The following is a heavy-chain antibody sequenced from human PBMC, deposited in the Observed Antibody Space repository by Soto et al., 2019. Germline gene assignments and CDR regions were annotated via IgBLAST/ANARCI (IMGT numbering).Heavy chain of an antibody. D-gene: IGHD4-17*01. CDR1: GGSISSYY. V-gene: IGHV4-59*01. J-gene: IGHJ4*02. Sequence: SETLSLTCTVSGGSISSYYWSWIRQPPGKGLEWIGYIYYSGSTNYNPSLKSRVTISVDTSKNQFSLKLSSVTAADTAVYYCAREELYGLYDYWGQGTLVTVSS. CDR3: AREELYGLYDY. CDR2: IYYSGST.